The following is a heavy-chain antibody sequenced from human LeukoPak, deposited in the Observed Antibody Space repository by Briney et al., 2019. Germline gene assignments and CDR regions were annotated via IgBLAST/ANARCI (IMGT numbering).Heavy chain of an antibody. CDR1: GGSVSSGRYY. J-gene: IGHJ4*02. CDR3: AAAGYSGYDPPFDY. V-gene: IGHV4-61*01. D-gene: IGHD5-12*01. CDR2: IYYSGST. Sequence: SETLSLTCTVSGGSVSSGRYYWSWIRQPPGKGLEWIGYIYYSGSTNYNPSLKSRVTISVDTSKNQFSLKLSSVTAADTAVYYCAAAGYSGYDPPFDYWGQGTLVTVSS.